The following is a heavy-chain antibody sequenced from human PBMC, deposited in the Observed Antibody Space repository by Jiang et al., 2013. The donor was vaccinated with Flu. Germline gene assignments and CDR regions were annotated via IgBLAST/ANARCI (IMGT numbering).Heavy chain of an antibody. V-gene: IGHV3-30*04. J-gene: IGHJ3*02. CDR1: GFSVTTFA. CDR3: AREAVATTGEDSFDI. Sequence: QLVESGGGAVQPGRSLRLSCAASGFSVTTFAMHWLRQAPGKGLEWVTYMSTDGVNERYSDSVKGRFTISRDNSKNTLYLQMNSLRVEDTAVYYCAREAVATTGEDSFDIWGQGTVVTVSS. D-gene: IGHD5-12*01. CDR2: MSTDGVNE.